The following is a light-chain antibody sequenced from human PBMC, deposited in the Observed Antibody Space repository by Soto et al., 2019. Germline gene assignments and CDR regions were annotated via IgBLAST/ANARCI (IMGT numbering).Light chain of an antibody. CDR1: QSVATN. J-gene: IGKJ4*02. Sequence: IVMTQSPATLSMSQGDRATLSCRASQSVATNMAWYQQKPGQAPRLLIYGASIRATGVPARFTGSGSETEFILTINSLQSEDFAVYYCHQYNSGLRTFGCGTRV. CDR2: GAS. V-gene: IGKV3-15*01. CDR3: HQYNSGLRT.